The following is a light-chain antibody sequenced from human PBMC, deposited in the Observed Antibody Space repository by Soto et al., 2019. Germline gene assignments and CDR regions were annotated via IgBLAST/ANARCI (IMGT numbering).Light chain of an antibody. CDR1: QSVSSSY. CDR2: GAS. CDR3: QQYGSSPPWT. J-gene: IGKJ1*01. V-gene: IGKV3-20*01. Sequence: EIVLTQSPGTLSLSPGERATLSCRASQSVSSSYLAWYQQKPGQAPRLLIYGASSRATGIPDRFSGSGSGTDFTLSISSREPGDLAVYYCQQYGSSPPWTFGQGTEVEIK.